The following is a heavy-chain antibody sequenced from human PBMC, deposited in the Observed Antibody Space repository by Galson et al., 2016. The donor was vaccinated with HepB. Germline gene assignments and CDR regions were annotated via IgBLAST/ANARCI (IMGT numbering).Heavy chain of an antibody. CDR2: IYHGDSDT. CDR3: ARFDGARGGVDTASA. V-gene: IGHV5-51*01. J-gene: IGHJ5*02. Sequence: QSGAEVKKPGESLKISCKGSGYSFTRKWIAWVRQMTGKGLEWMGLIYHGDSDTRYSPSFQGQVTIAADKSISTAYLQWSSRKASGTAMYYCARFDGARGGVDTASAWGQGTLVTVSS. CDR1: GYSFTRKW. D-gene: IGHD5-18*01.